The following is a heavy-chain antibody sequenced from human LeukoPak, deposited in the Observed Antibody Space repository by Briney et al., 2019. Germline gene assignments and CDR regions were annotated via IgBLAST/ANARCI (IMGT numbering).Heavy chain of an antibody. CDR2: INHSGST. Sequence: GSLRLSCAASGFSVSRNYMSWIRQPPGKGLEWIREINHSGSTNYNPSLKSRVTISVEKTKNQFSLELISVTAADTAVYYCVRHYYYNMDVWGIGATVTVSS. J-gene: IGHJ6*03. CDR1: GFSVSRNY. CDR3: VRHYYYNMDV. D-gene: IGHD3-10*01. V-gene: IGHV4-34*08.